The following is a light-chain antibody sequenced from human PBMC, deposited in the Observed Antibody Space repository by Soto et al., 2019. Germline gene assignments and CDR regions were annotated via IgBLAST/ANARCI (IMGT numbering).Light chain of an antibody. CDR1: ISDVGGYNY. CDR2: EVS. V-gene: IGLV2-14*01. CDR3: SSYTSSSTLYV. J-gene: IGLJ1*01. Sequence: SVLTQPASVSGSPGPSITISCTGTISDVGGYNYVSWYQQHPGKAPKLMIYEVSNRPSGVSNRFSGSKSGNTASLTISGLQAEDEADYYCSSYTSSSTLYVFGTGTKVTVL.